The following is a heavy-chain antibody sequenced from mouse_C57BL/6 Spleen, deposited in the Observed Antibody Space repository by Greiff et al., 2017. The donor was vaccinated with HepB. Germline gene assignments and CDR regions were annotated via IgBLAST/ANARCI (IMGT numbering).Heavy chain of an antibody. CDR1: GYTFTSYG. Sequence: QVQLQQSGAELARPGASVKLSCKASGYTFTSYGISWVKQRTGQGLEWIGEIYPRSGNTYYNEKFKGKATLTADKSSSTAYMELRSLTSEDSAVYFCARGSDSNYPWFAYWGQGTLVTVSA. CDR2: IYPRSGNT. D-gene: IGHD2-5*01. J-gene: IGHJ3*01. CDR3: ARGSDSNYPWFAY. V-gene: IGHV1-81*01.